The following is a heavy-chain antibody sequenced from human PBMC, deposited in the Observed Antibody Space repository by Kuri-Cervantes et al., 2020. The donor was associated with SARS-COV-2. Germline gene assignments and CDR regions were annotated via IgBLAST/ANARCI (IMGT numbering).Heavy chain of an antibody. D-gene: IGHD3-10*01. CDR3: ARHGTGSGSYYQFNY. J-gene: IGHJ4*02. V-gene: IGHV5-51*01. CDR2: IYPGDSDT. Sequence: GESLKISCKGSGYSFTSYWIGWVRQMPGKGLEWMGIIYPGDSDTRYSPSFQGQVTISADKSISTAYLQWSSLKASDTAMYYCARHGTGSGSYYQFNYWGQGTLVTVSS. CDR1: GYSFTSYW.